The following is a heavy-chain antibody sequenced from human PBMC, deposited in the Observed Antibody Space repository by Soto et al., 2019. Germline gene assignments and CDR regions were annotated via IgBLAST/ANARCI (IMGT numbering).Heavy chain of an antibody. Sequence: QVQLVQSGAEVKKPGASVKVSCKASGYTFTSYGISWVRQAPGQGLEWMGWISAYNGNIKYAQKLQGRVTMTTDTSPSTAYMELRSLSSDDTAVNYCTRALSIFLFDYWGQGTLVTVSS. CDR3: TRALSIFLFDY. CDR2: ISAYNGNI. D-gene: IGHD3-9*01. V-gene: IGHV1-18*01. CDR1: GYTFTSYG. J-gene: IGHJ4*02.